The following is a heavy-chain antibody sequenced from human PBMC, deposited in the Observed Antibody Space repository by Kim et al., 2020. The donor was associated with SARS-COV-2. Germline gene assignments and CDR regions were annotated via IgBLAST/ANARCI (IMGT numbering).Heavy chain of an antibody. CDR2: IYYSGST. CDR1: GGSISSYY. J-gene: IGHJ4*02. D-gene: IGHD3-3*01. V-gene: IGHV4-59*01. CDR3: ARVSGVTIFGVVIDPHFDY. Sequence: SETLSLTCTVSGGSISSYYWSWIRQPPGKGLEWIGYIYYSGSTNYNPFLKSRVTISVDTSKNQFSLKLSSVTAADTAVYYCARVSGVTIFGVVIDPHFDYWGQGTLVTVSS.